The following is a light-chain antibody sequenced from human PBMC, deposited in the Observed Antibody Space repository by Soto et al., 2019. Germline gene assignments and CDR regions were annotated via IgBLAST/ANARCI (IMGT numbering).Light chain of an antibody. Sequence: QPVLTQPPSVSGAPGQRVTISCTGTTSNIGAGYDVHWYHQPPGAAPKLLISGNNNRPSGVPDRFSGSRSGTSASLAITGLQPEDEADYYCHSFDTILRGSVFGGGTKLTVL. CDR3: HSFDTILRGSV. V-gene: IGLV1-40*01. J-gene: IGLJ3*02. CDR1: TSNIGAGYD. CDR2: GNN.